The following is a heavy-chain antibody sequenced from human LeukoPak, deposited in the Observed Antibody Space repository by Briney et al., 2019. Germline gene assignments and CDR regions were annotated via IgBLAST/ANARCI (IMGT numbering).Heavy chain of an antibody. D-gene: IGHD4-11*01. V-gene: IGHV4-4*07. CDR3: ASGSSRYDP. J-gene: IGHJ5*02. CDR1: GGSISNYY. CDR2: ILSSGTT. Sequence: NPSETLSLTCTVSGGSISNYYWSWIRQPAGKGLEWIGRILSSGTTIYNPSLKSRVTMSVDTSKNQFSLKLSSVTAADTAVYFCASGSSRYDPWGQGTLVTVPS.